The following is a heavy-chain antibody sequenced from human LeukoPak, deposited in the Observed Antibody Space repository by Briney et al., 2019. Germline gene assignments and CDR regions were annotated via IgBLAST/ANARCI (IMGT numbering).Heavy chain of an antibody. J-gene: IGHJ6*04. CDR3: VRESSVWVGPGIGRPLDV. Sequence: QSGGSLRLSCAASGFTFISYAMNWVRQAPGKGLEWVANIKEDGSDKQYVDSVQGRFTISRDNAENSLYLQMNSLRAEDTAVYYCVRESSVWVGPGIGRPLDVWGKGTAVTVSS. V-gene: IGHV3-7*01. CDR2: IKEDGSDK. CDR1: GFTFISYA. D-gene: IGHD3-16*01.